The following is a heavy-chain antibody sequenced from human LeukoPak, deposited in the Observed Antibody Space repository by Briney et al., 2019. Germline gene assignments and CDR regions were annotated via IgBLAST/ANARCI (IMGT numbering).Heavy chain of an antibody. CDR1: GGSFSGYY. Sequence: PSETLSLTCAVYGGSFSGYYWSWIRQPPGKGLEWIGEINHSGSTNYNPSLKSRVTMSVDTSKNQFSLKLSSVTAADTAVYYCARATYYYDSSGYLFDYWGQGTLVTVSS. V-gene: IGHV4-34*01. J-gene: IGHJ4*02. CDR2: INHSGST. CDR3: ARATYYYDSSGYLFDY. D-gene: IGHD3-22*01.